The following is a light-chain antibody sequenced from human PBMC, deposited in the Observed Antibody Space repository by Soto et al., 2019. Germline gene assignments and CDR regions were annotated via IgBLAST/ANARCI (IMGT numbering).Light chain of an antibody. CDR3: QQDNAYSWT. V-gene: IGKV1-5*03. CDR2: EAS. Sequence: DIHVTQSPSTLSASVGDRVTITCRASQTINSELARYQPMPGTAPKVLVYEASTLETGVPSRFGGSGSGTEFALTISSLQPDDFAAYYCQQDNAYSWTFGQGTKADIK. CDR1: QTINSE. J-gene: IGKJ1*01.